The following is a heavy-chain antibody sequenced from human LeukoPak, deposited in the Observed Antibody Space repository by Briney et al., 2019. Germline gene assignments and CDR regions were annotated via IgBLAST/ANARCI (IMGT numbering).Heavy chain of an antibody. CDR2: IYYSGST. CDR1: GGSISSSSYY. Sequence: SSETLSLTCTVSGGSISSSSYYWGWIRQPPGKGLEWIGSIYYSGSTYYNPSLKSRVTISVDTSKNQFSLKLSSVTAADTAVYYCARLRVARVSGIDHWGQGTLVTVSS. D-gene: IGHD5-12*01. CDR3: ARLRVARVSGIDH. J-gene: IGHJ4*02. V-gene: IGHV4-39*01.